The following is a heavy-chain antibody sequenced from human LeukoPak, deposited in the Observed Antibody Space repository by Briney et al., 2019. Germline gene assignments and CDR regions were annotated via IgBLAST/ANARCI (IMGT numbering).Heavy chain of an antibody. CDR2: ISGYNGNT. CDR1: GYTFTSYG. D-gene: IGHD3-3*01. CDR3: AKYDIWSAYYMDV. V-gene: IGHV1-18*01. Sequence: ASVKVSCKASGYTFTSYGISWVRQAPGQGPEWMGWISGYNGNTNYAQNLQGRVTMTQDTSTSTAYMELRSLRSDDTAVYYCAKYDIWSAYYMDVWGKGTTVTVS. J-gene: IGHJ6*03.